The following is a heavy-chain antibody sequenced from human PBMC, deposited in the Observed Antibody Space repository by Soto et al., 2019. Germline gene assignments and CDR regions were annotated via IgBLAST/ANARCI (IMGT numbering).Heavy chain of an antibody. CDR3: AKDDCGSDCYSGLDY. Sequence: EVQLLESGGGLVQPAGSLRLSCAASGFSFSAYAMNWVRQAPGKGLEWVSVISGGGGSTYYADSVKGRFTISRDNSKNTLYLQMNSLRAEDMAIYYCAKDDCGSDCYSGLDYWGQGTLVTVSS. CDR1: GFSFSAYA. CDR2: ISGGGGST. V-gene: IGHV3-23*01. J-gene: IGHJ4*02. D-gene: IGHD2-21*02.